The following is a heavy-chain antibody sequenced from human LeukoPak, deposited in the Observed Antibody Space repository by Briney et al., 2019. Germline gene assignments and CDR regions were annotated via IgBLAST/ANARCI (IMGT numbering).Heavy chain of an antibody. J-gene: IGHJ4*02. Sequence: SETLSLTCTVSGGSISSYYWSWIRQPPGKGLEWIGYIYYSGSTNYNPSLKSRVTISVDTSKNQFSLKLSSVTAADTAVYHCARHVSSTLYIDYWGQGTLVTVSS. CDR3: ARHVSSTLYIDY. V-gene: IGHV4-59*08. CDR2: IYYSGST. CDR1: GGSISSYY. D-gene: IGHD2-2*02.